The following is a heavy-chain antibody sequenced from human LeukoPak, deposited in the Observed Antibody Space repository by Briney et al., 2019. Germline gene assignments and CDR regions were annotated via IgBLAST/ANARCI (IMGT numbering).Heavy chain of an antibody. V-gene: IGHV4-34*01. D-gene: IGHD3-22*01. CDR3: SRVGDSSGYYGY. CDR2: INHSGST. J-gene: IGHJ4*02. CDR1: GGSFSGYY. Sequence: SETLSLTCAVYGGSFSGYYWSWIRQPPGKGLEWIGEINHSGSTNYNPSLKSRVTISVDTSKNQFSLKLSSVTAADTAGYYCSRVGDSSGYYGYWGQGTLVTVSS.